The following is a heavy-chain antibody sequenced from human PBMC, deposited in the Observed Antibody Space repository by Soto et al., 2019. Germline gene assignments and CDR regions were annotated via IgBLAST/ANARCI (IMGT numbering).Heavy chain of an antibody. J-gene: IGHJ4*02. D-gene: IGHD2-8*01. CDR2: ISSSSSTI. CDR1: GFTFSSYS. V-gene: IGHV3-48*02. CDR3: VKDFRCAD. Sequence: PGGSLRLSCAASGFTFSSYSMNWVRQAPGKGLEWVSYISSSSSTIYYADSVRGRFTISRDNSKNTLSLQMNSLRDEDTALYYCVKDFRCADWGQGTRVTVSS.